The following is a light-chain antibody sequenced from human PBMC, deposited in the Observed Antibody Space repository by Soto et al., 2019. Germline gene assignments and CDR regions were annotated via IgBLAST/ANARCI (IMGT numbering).Light chain of an antibody. V-gene: IGKV3-11*01. Sequence: EIVLTQSPASLSLSPGERATISYRASQSVSSYLAWYQQKPGQAPRLLIYDASNRATGIPARFSGSGSGTDLTLTISSLEPEDFAVYYCQQRSKWPSTFGGGTKVEIK. CDR1: QSVSSY. CDR3: QQRSKWPST. J-gene: IGKJ4*01. CDR2: DAS.